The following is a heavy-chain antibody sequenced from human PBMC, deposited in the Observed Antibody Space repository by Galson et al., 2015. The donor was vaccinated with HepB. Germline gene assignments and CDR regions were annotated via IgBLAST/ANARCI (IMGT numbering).Heavy chain of an antibody. CDR3: AKDSGGGVVIIDYYYYMDV. Sequence: SLRLSCAASGFTFSSYGMHWVRQAPGKGLEWVAVISYDGSNKYYADSVKGRFTISRDNSKNTLYLQMNSLRAGDTAVYYCAKDSGGGVVIIDYYYYMDVWGKGTTVTVSS. D-gene: IGHD3-3*01. J-gene: IGHJ6*03. CDR2: ISYDGSNK. V-gene: IGHV3-30*18. CDR1: GFTFSSYG.